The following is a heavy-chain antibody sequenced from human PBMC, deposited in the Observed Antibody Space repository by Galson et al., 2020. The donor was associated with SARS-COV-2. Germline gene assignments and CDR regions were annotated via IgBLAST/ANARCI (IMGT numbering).Heavy chain of an antibody. D-gene: IGHD6-19*01. CDR3: AREYSSGWYKGWFDY. Sequence: GGSLRLSCAASGFTFSSYAMHWVRQAPGKGLEWVAVISYDGSNKYYADSVKGRFTISRDNSKNTLYLQMNSLRAEDTAVYYCAREYSSGWYKGWFDYWGQGTLVTVSS. V-gene: IGHV3-30-3*01. CDR2: ISYDGSNK. CDR1: GFTFSSYA. J-gene: IGHJ4*02.